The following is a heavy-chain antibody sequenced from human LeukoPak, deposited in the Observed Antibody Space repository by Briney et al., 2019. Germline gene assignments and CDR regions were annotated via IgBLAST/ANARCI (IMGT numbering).Heavy chain of an antibody. CDR2: ITYDGNNQ. J-gene: IGHJ4*02. Sequence: GGSLRLSCADSGFTFSSYAMSWVRHAPGKGLEWVAFITYDGNNQYYADSVKGRFTISRDNSKSTLYLQMNSLRAEDTAVYYCANLQIRVGVDYWGQGTLLTVSS. CDR3: ANLQIRVGVDY. V-gene: IGHV3-30*02. CDR1: GFTFSSYA. D-gene: IGHD1-26*01.